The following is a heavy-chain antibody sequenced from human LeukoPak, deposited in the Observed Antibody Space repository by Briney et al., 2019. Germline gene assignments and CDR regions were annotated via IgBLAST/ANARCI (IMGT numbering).Heavy chain of an antibody. D-gene: IGHD6-13*01. J-gene: IGHJ4*02. CDR2: IYYSGST. V-gene: IGHV4-59*01. Sequence: SETLSLTCTVSGGSISSYYWSWIRQPPGKGLEWIGYIYYSGSTNYNPSLKSRVTISVDTSKNQFSLKLSSVTAADTAVYYCARARYSSSWACDYWGQGALVTVSS. CDR3: ARARYSSSWACDY. CDR1: GGSISSYY.